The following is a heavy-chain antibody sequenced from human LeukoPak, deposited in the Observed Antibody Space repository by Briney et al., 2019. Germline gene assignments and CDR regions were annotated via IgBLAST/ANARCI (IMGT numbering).Heavy chain of an antibody. J-gene: IGHJ5*02. CDR3: TRAFYETYGYWFDP. CDR2: IRSKAYGGTT. CDR1: AFTFCHYS. V-gene: IGHV3-49*04. D-gene: IGHD5/OR15-5a*01. Sequence: GGSLRLSCTASAFTFCHYSLSWVPQAPGKGREWVGFIRSKAYGGTTEYAASVKGRFTIARDDSKSIAYLQMNSLKTEDTAVYYCTRAFYETYGYWFDPWGQGTLVTVSS.